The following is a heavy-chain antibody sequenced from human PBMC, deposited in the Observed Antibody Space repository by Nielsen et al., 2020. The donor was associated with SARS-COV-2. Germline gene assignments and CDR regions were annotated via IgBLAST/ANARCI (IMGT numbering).Heavy chain of an antibody. CDR3: ARRLLGGDYADYYYGMDV. CDR2: FDPEDGET. J-gene: IGHJ6*02. V-gene: IGHV1-24*01. Sequence: WVRQAPGQGLEWMGGFDPEDGETIYAQKFQGRVTMTEDTSTDTAYMELSSLRSEDTAVYYCARRLLGGDYADYYYGMDVWGQGTTVTVSS. D-gene: IGHD4-17*01.